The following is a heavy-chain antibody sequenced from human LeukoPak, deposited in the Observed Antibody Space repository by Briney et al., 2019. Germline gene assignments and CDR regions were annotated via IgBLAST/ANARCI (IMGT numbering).Heavy chain of an antibody. V-gene: IGHV3-73*01. J-gene: IGHJ4*02. CDR3: TTYKSGHY. D-gene: IGHD3-3*01. Sequence: GGSLRLSCAASGFTLSGCDMHWVRQASGKGLERVGRITTKANTYATAYAASLKGRFTISRDDSTNTAYLQMNNLRIEDTAVYYCTTYKSGHYWGQGVLVTVSS. CDR1: GFTLSGCD. CDR2: ITTKANTYAT.